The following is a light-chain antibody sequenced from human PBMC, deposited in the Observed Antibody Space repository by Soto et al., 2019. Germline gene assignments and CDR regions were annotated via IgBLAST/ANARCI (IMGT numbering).Light chain of an antibody. J-gene: IGKJ4*01. CDR1: QSVLYSSNNKNY. CDR2: WAS. CDR3: QQYYSTPGLT. Sequence: DIVMTQSPDSLAVSLGERATINCKSSQSVLYSSNNKNYLAWYQQKPGQHPKLRIYWASTRESGVPDRFSGSGSGTDFTLTISSLQAEDVAVYYCQQYYSTPGLTFGGGTKVEIK. V-gene: IGKV4-1*01.